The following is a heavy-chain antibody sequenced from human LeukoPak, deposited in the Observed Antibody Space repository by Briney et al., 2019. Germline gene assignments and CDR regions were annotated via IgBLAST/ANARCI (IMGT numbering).Heavy chain of an antibody. CDR2: VSRFGGTT. V-gene: IGHV3-23*01. J-gene: IGHJ5*02. Sequence: GGSLRLSCAASGFTFRRYAMSWVRQAPGKGLEWVSAVSRFGGTTYYADSAKGRFTISRDNSNNTVYLQMNSLRVGDTALYYCVKHVGSRWSNNRFDPWGQGTLVTVS. CDR3: VKHVGSRWSNNRFDP. CDR1: GFTFRRYA. D-gene: IGHD6-13*01.